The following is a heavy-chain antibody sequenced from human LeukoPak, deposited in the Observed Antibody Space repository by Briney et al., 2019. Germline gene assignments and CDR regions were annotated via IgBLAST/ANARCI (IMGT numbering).Heavy chain of an antibody. J-gene: IGHJ4*02. Sequence: GGSLRLSCAASGFTFSSYAMHWVRQAPGKGLEWVAVIWYDGSNKYYADSVKGRFTISRDNSKDTLYLQMNSLRAEDTAVYYCVMTTVTGIDYWGQGTLVTVSS. CDR2: IWYDGSNK. V-gene: IGHV3-33*08. CDR3: VMTTVTGIDY. D-gene: IGHD4-17*01. CDR1: GFTFSSYA.